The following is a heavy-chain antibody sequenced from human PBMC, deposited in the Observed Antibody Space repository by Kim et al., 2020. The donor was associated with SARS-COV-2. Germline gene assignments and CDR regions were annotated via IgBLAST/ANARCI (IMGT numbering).Heavy chain of an antibody. D-gene: IGHD1-26*01. CDR1: GYSISSGYY. Sequence: SETLSLTCTVSGYSISSGYYWGWIRQPPGRGLGWIGSISHSGSTYNNPPLKSRVTLSVATSNNHSSLKLTSMPAAAPAFYCAAGGDFDYYSGVYPFDYWG. V-gene: IGHV4-38-2*02. CDR3: AGGDFDYYSGVYPFDY. CDR2: ISHSGST. J-gene: IGHJ4*01.